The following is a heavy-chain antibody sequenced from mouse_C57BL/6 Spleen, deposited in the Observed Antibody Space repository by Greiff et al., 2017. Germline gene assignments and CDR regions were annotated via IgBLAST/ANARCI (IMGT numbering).Heavy chain of an antibody. CDR3: ARGGAYYSLLDY. CDR1: GFTFSDYY. D-gene: IGHD2-12*01. J-gene: IGHJ4*01. Sequence: EVHLVESEGGLVQPGSSMKLSCTASGFTFSDYYMAWVRQVPEKGLEWVANINYDGSSTYYLDSLKSRFIISRDNAKNILYLQMSSLKSEDTATYYCARGGAYYSLLDYWGQGTSVTVSS. CDR2: INYDGSST. V-gene: IGHV5-16*01.